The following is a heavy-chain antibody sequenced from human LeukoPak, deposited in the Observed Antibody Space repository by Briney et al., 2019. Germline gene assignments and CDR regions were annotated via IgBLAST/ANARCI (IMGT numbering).Heavy chain of an antibody. D-gene: IGHD6-13*01. CDR1: GGSISSYY. V-gene: IGHV4-59*01. J-gene: IGHJ3*02. CDR2: IYYSGST. Sequence: SSETLSLTRTVSGGSISSYYWSWIRQPPGKGLEWIGYIYYSGSTNYNPSLKSRVTISVDTSKNQFSLKLSSVTAADTAVYYCARGRQQLVQHAFDIWGQGTMVTVSS. CDR3: ARGRQQLVQHAFDI.